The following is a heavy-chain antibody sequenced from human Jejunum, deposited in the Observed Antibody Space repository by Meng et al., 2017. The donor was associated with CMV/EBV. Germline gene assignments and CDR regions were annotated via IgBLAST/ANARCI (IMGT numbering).Heavy chain of an antibody. CDR3: ARGGLAFCGGDCYRGIDY. D-gene: IGHD2-21*01. J-gene: IGHJ4*02. CDR1: SGDYF. CDR2: IYYSAGT. V-gene: IGHV4-30-4*01. Sequence: SGDYFGTWVRQPPGKGLEWIGYIYYSAGTYYNSSLKSRVTMSLDTSNMHFSLTLSSVTAADTAVYFCARGGLAFCGGDCYRGIDYWGQGMLVTVSS.